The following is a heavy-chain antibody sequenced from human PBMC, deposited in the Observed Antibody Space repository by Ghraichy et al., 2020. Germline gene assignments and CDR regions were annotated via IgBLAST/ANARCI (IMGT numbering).Heavy chain of an antibody. CDR1: GGSISSSSYY. CDR2: IYYSGST. CDR3: ARQTLKGWDPVDY. D-gene: IGHD1-26*01. Sequence: SETLSLTCTVSGGSISSSSYYWGWIRQPPGKGLEWIGSIYYSGSTYYNPSLKSRVTISVDTSKNQFSLKLSSVTAADTAVYYCARQTLKGWDPVDYWGQGTLVTVSS. J-gene: IGHJ4*02. V-gene: IGHV4-39*01.